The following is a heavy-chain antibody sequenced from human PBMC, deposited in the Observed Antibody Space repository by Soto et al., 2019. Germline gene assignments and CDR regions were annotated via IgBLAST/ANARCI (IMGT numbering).Heavy chain of an antibody. CDR1: GGSISISNW. D-gene: IGHD3-3*02. V-gene: IGHV4-4*02. CDR3: ARHSLALRKNNWFDP. CDR2: IFYLGSS. Sequence: SETLSLTCAVSGGSISISNWWSWVRHPPGKGLEWIGSIFYLGSSYYNPSLKSRVTMSVDTSKNQFSLRLRSVTAADTALYFCARHSLALRKNNWFDPWGQGIMVTVSS. J-gene: IGHJ5*02.